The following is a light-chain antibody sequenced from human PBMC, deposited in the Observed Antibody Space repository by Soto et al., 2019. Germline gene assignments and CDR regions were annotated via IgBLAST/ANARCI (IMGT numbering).Light chain of an antibody. V-gene: IGKV3-15*01. CDR1: QSVRSMY. CDR3: HQYNNWPWT. J-gene: IGKJ1*01. CDR2: AAS. Sequence: EIVLTLSPDTLSLSPGERATLSCRASQSVRSMYLAWYQQKPGQAPRLLIYAASTRAAGVPVRFSGSGSETEFTLTIRSLQSEDFALYYCHQYNNWPWTFGQGTKVDIK.